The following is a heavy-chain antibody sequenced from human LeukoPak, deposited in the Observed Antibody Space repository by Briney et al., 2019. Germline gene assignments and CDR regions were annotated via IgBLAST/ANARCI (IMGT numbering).Heavy chain of an antibody. CDR3: ARNDASALDY. D-gene: IGHD3-10*01. CDR2: INPSGGST. Sequence: ASVKVSCKASGYTFTRYYMHWVRQAPGQGLEWMGFINPSGGSTSYAQKFQGRVTMTRDTSTSTVYMELSSLRSEDTAVYYCARNDASALDYWGQGTLVTVSS. J-gene: IGHJ4*02. CDR1: GYTFTRYY. V-gene: IGHV1-46*03.